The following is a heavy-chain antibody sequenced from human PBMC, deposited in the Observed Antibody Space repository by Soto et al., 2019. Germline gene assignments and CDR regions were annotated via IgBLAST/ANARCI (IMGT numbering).Heavy chain of an antibody. V-gene: IGHV1-46*01. CDR2: INPGGGST. CDR3: ARAYSGSSSPDY. J-gene: IGHJ4*02. CDR1: GYTFTSYQ. D-gene: IGHD6-6*01. Sequence: QVQLVQSGAEVKKPGASVKVSCKASGYTFTSYQMHWVRQAPGQGLEWMGIINPGGGSTTYTQKLQGRVTMTRDTSTSTFYMDLSSLGSEDTAVYYCARAYSGSSSPDYWGQGTLVTVSS.